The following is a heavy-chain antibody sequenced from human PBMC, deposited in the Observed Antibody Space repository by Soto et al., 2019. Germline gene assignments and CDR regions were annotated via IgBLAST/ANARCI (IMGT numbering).Heavy chain of an antibody. D-gene: IGHD2-21*02. V-gene: IGHV2-5*02. CDR3: AHSRCGGDCLQSYSSHYYYGMDV. Sequence: QITLKESGPTLVKPTQTLTLTCTFSGFSLNTGGLGVGWIRQPPGKALEWLALIYWDDDKRYSPSLKSRLTITQDTSKYQVVLTMTNMDPVDTATYYCAHSRCGGDCLQSYSSHYYYGMDVWGQGTTVTVSS. CDR2: IYWDDDK. CDR1: GFSLNTGGLG. J-gene: IGHJ6*02.